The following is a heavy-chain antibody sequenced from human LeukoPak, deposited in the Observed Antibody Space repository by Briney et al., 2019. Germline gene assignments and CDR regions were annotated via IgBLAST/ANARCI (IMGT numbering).Heavy chain of an antibody. CDR3: AKDKLWFGELPRNWFDP. J-gene: IGHJ5*02. Sequence: GGSLRLSCAASGFTFSSYSMNWVRQAPGKGLEWVSAISGSGGSTYYADSVKGRFTISRDNSKNTLYLQMNSLRAEDTAVYYCAKDKLWFGELPRNWFDPWGQGTLVTVSS. CDR1: GFTFSSYS. CDR2: ISGSGGST. V-gene: IGHV3-23*01. D-gene: IGHD3-10*01.